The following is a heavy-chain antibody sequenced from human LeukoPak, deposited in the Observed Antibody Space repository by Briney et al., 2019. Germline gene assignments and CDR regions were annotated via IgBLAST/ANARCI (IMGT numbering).Heavy chain of an antibody. V-gene: IGHV3-48*03. J-gene: IGHJ4*02. D-gene: IGHD6-19*01. CDR1: GFTFSSYE. CDR3: ARNNGPSIAVAGTDY. Sequence: PGGSLRLSCAASGFTFSSYEMNWVRQAPGKGLEWVSYISSSGSTIYYADSVKGRFTISRDNAKNSLYLQMNSLRAEDTAVYYCARNNGPSIAVAGTDYWGQGTLVTVSS. CDR2: ISSSGSTI.